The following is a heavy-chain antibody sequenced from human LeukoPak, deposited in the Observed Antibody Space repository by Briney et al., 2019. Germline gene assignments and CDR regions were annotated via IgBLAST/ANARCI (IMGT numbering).Heavy chain of an antibody. D-gene: IGHD3-10*01. Sequence: SETLSLTCTVSGDSISNYYWNWIRQPPGKGLEWIGHIHFSGGTIYNPSLKSRVTISLASAKNQFSLRLLSVTAADTAVYYCARRVQMSSASATSNTWLDPWGQGTLVSVSP. CDR2: IHFSGGT. CDR3: ARRVQMSSASATSNTWLDP. CDR1: GDSISNYY. V-gene: IGHV4-59*01. J-gene: IGHJ5*02.